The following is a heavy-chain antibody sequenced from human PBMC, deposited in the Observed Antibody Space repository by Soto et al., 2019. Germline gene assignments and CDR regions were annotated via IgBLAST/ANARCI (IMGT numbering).Heavy chain of an antibody. D-gene: IGHD6-13*01. CDR3: ARTAAAGKYYYGVDV. Sequence: PGESLKISCKGSGYSFTNYWIGWVRQKPGKGLEWMGTIFPGDSDTRYSPSFQGQVTISADRSSSTAYLQWSSLKASDTAMYYCARTAAAGKYYYGVDVWGQGTTVTVSS. CDR2: IFPGDSDT. CDR1: GYSFTNYW. J-gene: IGHJ6*02. V-gene: IGHV5-51*01.